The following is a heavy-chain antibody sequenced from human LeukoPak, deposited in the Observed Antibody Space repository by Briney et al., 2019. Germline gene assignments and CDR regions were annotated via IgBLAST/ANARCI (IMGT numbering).Heavy chain of an antibody. CDR2: ISCGGSNK. CDR1: GFTFSSYA. V-gene: IGHV3-30-3*01. J-gene: IGHJ4*02. Sequence: GGSLRLSCAASGFTFSSYAMNWVRQAPGKGLEWVAFISCGGSNKYYADSVKGRFTISRDNSKNTLYLQMNSLRAEDTAVYYCARVGGITMVRGVKLDYWGQGTLVTVSS. CDR3: ARVGGITMVRGVKLDY. D-gene: IGHD3-10*01.